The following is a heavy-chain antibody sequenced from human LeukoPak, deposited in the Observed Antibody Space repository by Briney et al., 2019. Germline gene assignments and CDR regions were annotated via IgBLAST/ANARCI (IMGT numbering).Heavy chain of an antibody. CDR2: MSGSGVST. Sequence: PGGSLRLSCAASGFTFSSYAMSWVRQSPGKGLEWVSGMSGSGVSTYYADSVKGRFTISRDNFKNTLYLQMNSLRAEDTAVYYCAKGGYYGDPDYWGQGTLVTVSS. D-gene: IGHD4-17*01. V-gene: IGHV3-23*01. CDR1: GFTFSSYA. CDR3: AKGGYYGDPDY. J-gene: IGHJ4*02.